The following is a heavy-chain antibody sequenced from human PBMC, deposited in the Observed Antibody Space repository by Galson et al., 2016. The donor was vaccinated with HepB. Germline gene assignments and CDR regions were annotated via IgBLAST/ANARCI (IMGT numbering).Heavy chain of an antibody. D-gene: IGHD3-3*01. CDR2: INRSGIT. V-gene: IGHV4-34*01. Sequence: SETLSLTCAVYGGSFSGYYWSWIRQPPGKGLEWIGEINRSGITNYNPSLKSRVTISVDTSKNQFSLNLTSVTAADTAVYYCARLPPSDDFWSGYPYYFDWWGQGTLVTVSS. CDR1: GGSFSGYY. CDR3: ARLPPSDDFWSGYPYYFDW. J-gene: IGHJ4*02.